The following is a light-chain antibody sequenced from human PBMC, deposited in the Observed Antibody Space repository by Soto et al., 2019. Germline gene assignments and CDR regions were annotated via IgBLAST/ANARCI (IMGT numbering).Light chain of an antibody. Sequence: EIVRTQSPATLSVYTGERATLSCRASQSVSSNLAWYQQKPCHAPRLLIYGASTRATGIPARFSGSGSGTEFTLTISSLQSEDFAVYYCQQYNNWLRTFGQGTKVEIK. CDR2: GAS. CDR3: QQYNNWLRT. CDR1: QSVSSN. J-gene: IGKJ1*01. V-gene: IGKV3-15*01.